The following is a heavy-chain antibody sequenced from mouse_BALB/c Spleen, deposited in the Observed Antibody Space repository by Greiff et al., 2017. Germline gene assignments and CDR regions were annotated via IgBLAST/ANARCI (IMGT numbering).Heavy chain of an antibody. J-gene: IGHJ1*01. V-gene: IGHV1S22*01. Sequence: LQQPGSELVRPGASVKLSCKASGYTFTSYWMHWVKQRPGQGLEWIGNIYPGSGSTNYDEKFKSKATLTVDTSSSTAYMQLSSLTSEDSAVYYCTRSYDGYWYFDVWGAGTTVTVSS. CDR3: TRSYDGYWYFDV. CDR2: IYPGSGST. CDR1: GYTFTSYW. D-gene: IGHD2-3*01.